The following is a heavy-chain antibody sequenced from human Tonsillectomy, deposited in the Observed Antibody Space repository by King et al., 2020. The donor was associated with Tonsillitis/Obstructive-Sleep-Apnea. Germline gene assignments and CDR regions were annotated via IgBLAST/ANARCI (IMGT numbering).Heavy chain of an antibody. Sequence: VQLVESGAEVKKPGASGKVSCKASGYTFTSYGNSWVRQAPGQGREWMGWISGYNGNTNFGKKIQGRVTMTTDTSTSTVYMELRSLRSDETAVYYCARAYGSSGYYYFDYWGQGTLVTVSS. V-gene: IGHV1-18*01. CDR3: ARAYGSSGYYYFDY. J-gene: IGHJ4*02. CDR2: ISGYNGNT. CDR1: GYTFTSYG. D-gene: IGHD3-22*01.